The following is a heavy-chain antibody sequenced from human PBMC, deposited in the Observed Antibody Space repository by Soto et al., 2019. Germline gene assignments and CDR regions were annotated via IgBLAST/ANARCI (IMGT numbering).Heavy chain of an antibody. CDR3: ARRSHYDILTGAYHGMDV. V-gene: IGHV5-51*01. Sequence: GESLKISCKGSGYSFTNYWIAWVRQVPGKGLEWMGIIYPGDSDTRYSPSFQGQVSISADKSISTAYLQWSSLKASDTAMYYCARRSHYDILTGAYHGMDVWGQGTTVTVSS. D-gene: IGHD3-9*01. CDR2: IYPGDSDT. J-gene: IGHJ6*02. CDR1: GYSFTNYW.